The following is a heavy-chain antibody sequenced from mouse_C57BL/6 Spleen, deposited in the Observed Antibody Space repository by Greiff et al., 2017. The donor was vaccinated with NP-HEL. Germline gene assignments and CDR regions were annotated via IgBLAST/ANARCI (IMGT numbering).Heavy chain of an antibody. Sequence: EVQLQQSVAELVRPGASVKLSCTASGFNIQNTYMHWVKQRPEQGLEWIGRIDPANGNTKYAPKFQGKATITADTSSNTAYLQLSSLTSEDTAIYYCARSPDYDFYFDYWGQGTTLTVSS. CDR3: ARSPDYDFYFDY. CDR2: IDPANGNT. CDR1: GFNIQNTY. J-gene: IGHJ2*01. D-gene: IGHD2-4*01. V-gene: IGHV14-3*01.